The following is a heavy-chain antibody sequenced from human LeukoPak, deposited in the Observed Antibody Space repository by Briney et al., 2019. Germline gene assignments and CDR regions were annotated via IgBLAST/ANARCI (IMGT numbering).Heavy chain of an antibody. CDR2: ISAYNGNT. J-gene: IGHJ2*01. Sequence: AXVKVSCKASGXTFTSYGISWVRQAPGQGLEWMGWISAYNGNTNYAQKLQGRVTMTTDTSTSTAYMELRSLRSDDTAVYYCARRVGGYSSSWSWYFDLWGRGTLVTVSS. CDR1: GXTFTSYG. V-gene: IGHV1-18*01. D-gene: IGHD6-13*01. CDR3: ARRVGGYSSSWSWYFDL.